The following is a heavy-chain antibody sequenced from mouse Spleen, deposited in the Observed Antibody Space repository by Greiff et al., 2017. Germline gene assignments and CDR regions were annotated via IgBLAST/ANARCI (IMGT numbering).Heavy chain of an antibody. Sequence: EVQLVESGPGMVKPSQSLSLTCTVTGYSITSGYDWHWIRHFPGNKLEWMGYISYSGSTNYNPSLKSRISITHDTSKNHFFLKLNSVTTEDTATYYCARAQLGPFDYWGQGTTLTVSS. CDR3: ARAQLGPFDY. J-gene: IGHJ2*01. CDR2: ISYSGST. V-gene: IGHV3-1*01. D-gene: IGHD4-1*02. CDR1: GYSITSGYD.